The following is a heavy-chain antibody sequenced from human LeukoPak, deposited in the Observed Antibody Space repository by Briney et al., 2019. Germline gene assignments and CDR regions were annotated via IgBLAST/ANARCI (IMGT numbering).Heavy chain of an antibody. CDR1: GGSFSGYY. V-gene: IGHV4-34*01. CDR2: INHSGST. D-gene: IGHD3-10*01. CDR3: ARRSSGRNIYYYYYGMDV. J-gene: IGHJ6*04. Sequence: PSETLSLTRAVYGGSFSGYYWSWIRQPPGKGLEWIGEINHSGSTNYNPSLKSRVTISVDTSKNQFSLKLSSVTAADTAVYYCARRSSGRNIYYYYYGMDVWGKGTTVTVSS.